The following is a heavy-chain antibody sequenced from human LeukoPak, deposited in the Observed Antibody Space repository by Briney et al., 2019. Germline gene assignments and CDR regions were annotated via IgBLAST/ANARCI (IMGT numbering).Heavy chain of an antibody. CDR3: ARNSLADDISNWNRPVDV. CDR2: IKQDGSDK. CDR1: GGSFSGYY. Sequence: PSETLSLTCAVYGGSFSGYYWSWVRQAPGKGLEWVANIKQDGSDKYYVDSVKGRFTISRDNAKNSLYLQMNSLRAEDTAVYYCARNSLADDISNWNRPVDVWGKGTTVTVSS. D-gene: IGHD1-1*01. V-gene: IGHV3-7*01. J-gene: IGHJ6*04.